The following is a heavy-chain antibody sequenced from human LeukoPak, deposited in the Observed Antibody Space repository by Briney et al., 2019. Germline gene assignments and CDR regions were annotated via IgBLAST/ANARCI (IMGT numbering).Heavy chain of an antibody. D-gene: IGHD4-23*01. V-gene: IGHV4-30-4*01. CDR2: IYYSGST. Sequence: SQTLSLTCTVSGGSISSGDYYWSWIRQPPGKGLEWIGYIYYSGSTYYNPSLKSRVAISVDTSKNQFSLKLSSVTAADTAVYYCAREVSRWPYYFDYWGQGTLVTVSS. J-gene: IGHJ4*02. CDR1: GGSISSGDYY. CDR3: AREVSRWPYYFDY.